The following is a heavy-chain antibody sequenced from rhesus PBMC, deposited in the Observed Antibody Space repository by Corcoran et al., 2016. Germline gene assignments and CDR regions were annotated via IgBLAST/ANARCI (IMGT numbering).Heavy chain of an antibody. CDR3: ARAYSWNDPTQFDY. Sequence: QVQLQESGPGLVKPSETLSLTCAVSGGSISSGYYYWSWIRQPPGKGLGWIGNIPYSGSPSSNPPHKSRVTISRDTSKNQFSLELSSVTAADTAVYYCARAYSWNDPTQFDYWGQGVLVTVSS. D-gene: IGHD1-14*01. V-gene: IGHV4-122*02. CDR2: IPYSGSP. J-gene: IGHJ4*01. CDR1: GGSISSGYYY.